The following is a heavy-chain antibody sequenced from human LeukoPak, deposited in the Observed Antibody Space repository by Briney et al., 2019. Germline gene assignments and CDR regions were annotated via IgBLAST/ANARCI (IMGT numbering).Heavy chain of an antibody. V-gene: IGHV1-69*06. CDR1: GGTFTSYA. D-gene: IGHD1-26*01. J-gene: IGHJ6*03. Sequence: GSSVKVSCKASGGTFTSYAISWVRQAPGQGLEWMGGIIPIFGAANYAQKFQGRVTITADKSTSTAYMGLSSLRSEDTAVYYCARMNSGSYKMPYYYYYMDVWGKGTTVTVSS. CDR3: ARMNSGSYKMPYYYYYMDV. CDR2: IIPIFGAA.